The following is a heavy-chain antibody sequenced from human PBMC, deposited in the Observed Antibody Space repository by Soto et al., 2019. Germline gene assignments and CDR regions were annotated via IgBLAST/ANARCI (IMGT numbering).Heavy chain of an antibody. CDR3: ARDVRGWRPNWFDP. V-gene: IGHV1-18*01. CDR2: ISAYNGNT. Sequence: ASVKFSCKAAGYTFTSYGISWVRQAPGQGLEWMGWISAYNGNTNYAQKLQGRVTMTTDTSTSTAYMELRSLRSDDTAVYYCARDVRGWRPNWFDPWGQGTLVTVS. CDR1: GYTFTSYG. D-gene: IGHD3-22*01. J-gene: IGHJ5*02.